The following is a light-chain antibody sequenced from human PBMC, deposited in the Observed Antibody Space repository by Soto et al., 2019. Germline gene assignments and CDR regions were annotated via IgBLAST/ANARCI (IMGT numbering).Light chain of an antibody. CDR2: DAS. J-gene: IGKJ4*01. CDR1: QAIGSW. CDR3: QQYNSYPLT. V-gene: IGKV1D-16*01. Sequence: DIQMTQSPSSLSASVGDRVTITCRASQAIGSWLAWYQQKPGKAPTSLIYDASNLQTEVPSRFSGSGSGTDFTLTISGLQPEDSATYHCQQYNSYPLTFGGGTMVEIK.